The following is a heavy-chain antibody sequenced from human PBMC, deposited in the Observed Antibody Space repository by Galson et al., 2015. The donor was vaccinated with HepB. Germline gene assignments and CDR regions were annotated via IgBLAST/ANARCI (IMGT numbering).Heavy chain of an antibody. Sequence: SLRLSCAASGFTFSSYSMNWVRQAPGKGLEWVSSISSSSSYIYYADSVKGRFTISRDNAKNSLYLQMNSLRAEDTAVYYCARDLGGDYSNLLLFDYWGQGTLVTVSS. J-gene: IGHJ4*02. CDR1: GFTFSSYS. CDR3: ARDLGGDYSNLLLFDY. V-gene: IGHV3-21*01. D-gene: IGHD4-11*01. CDR2: ISSSSSYI.